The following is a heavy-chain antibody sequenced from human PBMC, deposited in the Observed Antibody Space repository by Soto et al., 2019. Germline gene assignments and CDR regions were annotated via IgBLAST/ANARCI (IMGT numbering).Heavy chain of an antibody. J-gene: IGHJ4*01. Sequence: GSLRLSCAASGVRFSRSWMSWVRQAPGKGLEWVANIKEDGSEKYYADSVKGRFIISSDNSSNTVALQMNSLRVEDTAVYYCVSWVSAHFDSWGQGTLVTV. D-gene: IGHD6-13*01. CDR1: GVRFSRSW. CDR3: VSWVSAHFDS. V-gene: IGHV3-7*03. CDR2: IKEDGSEK.